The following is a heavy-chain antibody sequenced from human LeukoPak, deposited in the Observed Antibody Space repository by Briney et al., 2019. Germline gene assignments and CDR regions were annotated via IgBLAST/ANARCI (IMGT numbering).Heavy chain of an antibody. Sequence: SVKVSCKASGGTFSSYAISWVRQAPGQGLEWMGGIIPIFGTANYAQKLQGRVTITTDESTSTAYMELSSLRSEDTAVYYCARGRDGYNYATNHYYYMDVWGKGTTVTVSS. CDR1: GGTFSSYA. CDR2: IIPIFGTA. J-gene: IGHJ6*03. V-gene: IGHV1-69*05. CDR3: ARGRDGYNYATNHYYYMDV. D-gene: IGHD5-24*01.